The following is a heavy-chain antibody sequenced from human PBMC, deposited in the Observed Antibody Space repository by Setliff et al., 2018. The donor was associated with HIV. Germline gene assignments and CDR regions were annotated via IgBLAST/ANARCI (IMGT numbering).Heavy chain of an antibody. CDR1: GDSISTDY. J-gene: IGHJ4*02. V-gene: IGHV4-59*08. CDR2: IYNSAST. CDR3: ARHSPSDY. Sequence: PSETLSLTCTVSGDSISTDYWTWTRQPPGKGLEWIGYIYNSASTSYNPSLKSRVTISVDTSKNQFSLELSSVTAADTAVYYCARHSPSDYWGQGTLVTVSS.